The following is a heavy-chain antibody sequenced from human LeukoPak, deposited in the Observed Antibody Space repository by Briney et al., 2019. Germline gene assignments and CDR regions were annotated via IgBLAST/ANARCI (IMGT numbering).Heavy chain of an antibody. V-gene: IGHV3-30*18. D-gene: IGHD5-18*01. CDR1: GFTFSSYG. Sequence: ERSLRLSCAASGFTFSSYGMHWVRQAPGKGLEGGAVISYEGSNKYYADSVKGRFTISRDNSTNTLYLQMNRLRAEDTAVYYCAKDRIQLWPNWFDPWGQGTLVTVSS. CDR3: AKDRIQLWPNWFDP. CDR2: ISYEGSNK. J-gene: IGHJ5*02.